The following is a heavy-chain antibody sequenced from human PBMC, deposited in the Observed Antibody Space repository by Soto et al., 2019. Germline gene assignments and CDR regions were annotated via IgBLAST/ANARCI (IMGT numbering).Heavy chain of an antibody. CDR3: VRRSPEDAFDI. J-gene: IGHJ3*02. Sequence: SETLSLTCAVSGGSIISGGYSWSWIRQPPGKGLQWIGHIYEGGNTYYTPSLESRVAISTDKSKNQFSLRLSSVTAADTAVYYCVRRSPEDAFDIWGQGTMFTV. CDR2: IYEGGNT. CDR1: GGSIISGGYS. V-gene: IGHV4-30-2*01.